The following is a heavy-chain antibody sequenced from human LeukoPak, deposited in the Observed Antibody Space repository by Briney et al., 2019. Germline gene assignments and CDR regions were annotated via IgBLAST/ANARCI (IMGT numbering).Heavy chain of an antibody. CDR2: IGSGGRT. J-gene: IGHJ4*02. Sequence: GGSLRLSCAASGFTFSNYAMSWVRQAPGKGLECVSGIGSGGRTYYADSVKGRFTISRDNSKNTLHLQMNSLRAEDTAVYYCAKGGYQSDYWGQGTLVTVSS. CDR1: GFTFSNYA. D-gene: IGHD3-16*02. CDR3: AKGGYQSDY. V-gene: IGHV3-23*01.